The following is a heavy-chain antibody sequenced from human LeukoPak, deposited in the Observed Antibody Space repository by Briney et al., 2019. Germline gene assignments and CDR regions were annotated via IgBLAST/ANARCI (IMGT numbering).Heavy chain of an antibody. CDR1: GFTFSSYS. V-gene: IGHV3-21*01. D-gene: IGHD2/OR15-2a*01. CDR2: ISSSSSYI. J-gene: IGHJ6*02. CDR3: ASSLDHSILYYYYGMDV. Sequence: PGGSLRLSCAASGFTFSSYSMTWVRQAPGKGLEWVSSISSSSSYIYYADSVKGRFTISRDNAKNSLYLQMNSLRAEDTAVYYCASSLDHSILYYYYGMDVWGQGTTVTVSS.